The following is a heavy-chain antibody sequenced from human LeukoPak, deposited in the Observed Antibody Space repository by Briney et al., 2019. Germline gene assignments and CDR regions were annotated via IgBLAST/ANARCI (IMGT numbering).Heavy chain of an antibody. CDR2: IIPILGIA. J-gene: IGHJ4*02. V-gene: IGHV1-69*04. D-gene: IGHD5-24*01. CDR1: GGTFSSYA. CDR3: ARVEMATIFSL. Sequence: SVKVSCKASGGTFSSYAISWVRQAPGQGLEWMGRIIPILGIANYAQKFQGRVTITADKSTSTAYMELSSLRSEDTAVYYCARVEMATIFSLWGQGTLVTVSS.